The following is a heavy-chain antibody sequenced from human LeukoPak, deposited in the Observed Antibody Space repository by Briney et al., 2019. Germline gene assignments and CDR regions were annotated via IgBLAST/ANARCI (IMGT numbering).Heavy chain of an antibody. CDR1: GYSFTSYW. CDR2: IYPGDSDT. D-gene: IGHD6-13*01. CDR3: ASPGIAAKAAGPDALDI. J-gene: IGHJ3*02. Sequence: GESLEISCKGSGYSFTSYWIGWVRQMPGKGLEWMGIIYPGDSDTRYSSSFQGQVTISADKSVSTAYLQWSSLKASDTAMYYCASPGIAAKAAGPDALDIWGQGTMVTVSS. V-gene: IGHV5-51*01.